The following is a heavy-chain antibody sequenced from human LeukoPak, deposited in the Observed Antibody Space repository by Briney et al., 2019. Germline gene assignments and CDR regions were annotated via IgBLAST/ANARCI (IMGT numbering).Heavy chain of an antibody. CDR1: GYTFTGYY. CDR3: ARDRVEGYLLSLGGYYYYYYGMDV. CDR2: VNPNSGGT. J-gene: IGHJ6*02. Sequence: GASVKVSCKASGYTFTGYYMHWVRQAPGQGLEWMGWVNPNSGGTNYAQKFQGWITMTRDTSISTAYMELSRLRSDDTAVYYCARDRVEGYLLSLGGYYYYYYGMDVWGQGTTVTVSS. D-gene: IGHD3-3*01. V-gene: IGHV1-2*04.